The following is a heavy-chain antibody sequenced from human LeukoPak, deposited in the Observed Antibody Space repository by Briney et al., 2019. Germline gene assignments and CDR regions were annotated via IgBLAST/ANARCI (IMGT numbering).Heavy chain of an antibody. CDR1: GFTFSDYY. Sequence: GGSLRLSCAASGFTFSDYYMSWIRQAPGKGLEWVSYISSSGSTIYYADSVKGRFTISRDNAKNSLYLQMNSLRAEDTAVYYCASPLAYCGGDCHIDAFDIRGQGTMVTVSS. V-gene: IGHV3-11*04. J-gene: IGHJ3*02. D-gene: IGHD2-21*02. CDR2: ISSSGSTI. CDR3: ASPLAYCGGDCHIDAFDI.